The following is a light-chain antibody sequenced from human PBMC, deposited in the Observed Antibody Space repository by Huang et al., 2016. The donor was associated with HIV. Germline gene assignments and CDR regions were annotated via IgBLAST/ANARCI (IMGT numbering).Light chain of an antibody. J-gene: IGKJ3*01. CDR3: QQYYSRPFT. CDR1: QSVLYSSNYKNS. Sequence: DIVMTQSPDSLALSLGERATINCKSSQSVLYSSNYKNSLAWYQQKPGQPPKLLIYWTSTRESGVPDRFSGTGSGTNFTLTISGLLVANVALYYCQQYYSRPFTFGPGTKVEIK. V-gene: IGKV4-1*01. CDR2: WTS.